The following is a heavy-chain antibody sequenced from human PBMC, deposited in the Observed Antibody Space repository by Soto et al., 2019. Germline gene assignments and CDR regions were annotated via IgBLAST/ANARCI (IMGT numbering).Heavy chain of an antibody. V-gene: IGHV3-23*01. CDR1: GFTFSSYN. CDR3: AKGDCSGGRCYRRFDY. J-gene: IGHJ4*02. D-gene: IGHD2-15*01. Sequence: GGSLRLSCAASGFTFSSYNMNWVRQAPGKGLEWVSGVSASGSITSYADSAKGRFTISRDNAKNTVFLQMTGLRAEDTAVYFCAKGDCSGGRCYRRFDYWGQGTLVTVSS. CDR2: VSASGSIT.